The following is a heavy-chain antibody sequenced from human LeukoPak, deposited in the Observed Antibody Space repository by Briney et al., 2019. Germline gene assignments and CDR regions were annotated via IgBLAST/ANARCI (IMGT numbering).Heavy chain of an antibody. Sequence: ARGSLRVSCAASGFSLSTYWMHWVRQAPGKGLVWVAHINEDGTGASHADSVKGRFTISRDNAKNTLYLQMNGLRVDDTAVYYCVRVPTDSYGFGQWGQGSLVTVSS. CDR1: GFSLSTYW. CDR2: INEDGTGA. J-gene: IGHJ4*02. CDR3: VRVPTDSYGFGQ. V-gene: IGHV3-74*01. D-gene: IGHD5-18*01.